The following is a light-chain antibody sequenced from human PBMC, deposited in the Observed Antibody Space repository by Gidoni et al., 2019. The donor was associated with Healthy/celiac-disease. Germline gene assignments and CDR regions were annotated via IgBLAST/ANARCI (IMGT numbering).Light chain of an antibody. CDR2: EDS. CDR1: SSDVGGYNY. J-gene: IGLJ2*01. Sequence: HSALTQPPSSSVSPGQSVTIPCTGPSSDVGGYNYVSWYQQHPGKAPKLMIYEDSKRPSGVPDRFFGSKSGNTASLTVSGLQAEDEADYYCTSYAGSSNFLVFGGGTKLTVL. CDR3: TSYAGSSNFLV. V-gene: IGLV2-8*01.